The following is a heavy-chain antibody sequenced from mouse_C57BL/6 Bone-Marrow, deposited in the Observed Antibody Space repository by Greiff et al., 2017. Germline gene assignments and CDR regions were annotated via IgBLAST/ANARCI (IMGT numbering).Heavy chain of an antibody. V-gene: IGHV5-4*03. CDR1: GFTFSSYA. CDR3: ARLIWDYAMDY. Sequence: EVKLMESGGGLVKPGGSLTLSCAASGFTFSSYAMSCVRPTPQRRLEWVATISDGGSYTYYPANVKGRFTISRDKAKNNLYLQMSHLKSEDTAMYYCARLIWDYAMDYWGQGTSVTVSS. D-gene: IGHD4-1*01. J-gene: IGHJ4*01. CDR2: ISDGGSYT.